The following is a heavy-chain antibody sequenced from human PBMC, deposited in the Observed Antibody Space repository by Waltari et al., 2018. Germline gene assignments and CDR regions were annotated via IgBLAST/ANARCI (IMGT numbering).Heavy chain of an antibody. CDR3: ARGYSGAYYGVDV. CDR2: SSTTSSTI. D-gene: IGHD1-26*01. V-gene: IGHV3-11*01. CDR1: GFTFSDYY. J-gene: IGHJ6*02. Sequence: QVQLVESGGGLVKPGGSLRLSCAASGFTFSDYYMTWIRQAPGKGLEWFSYSSTTSSTIYYTDSVKGRFTISRDNAKNSLYLQMNSLRAEDTAVYYCARGYSGAYYGVDVWGQGTTVTVSS.